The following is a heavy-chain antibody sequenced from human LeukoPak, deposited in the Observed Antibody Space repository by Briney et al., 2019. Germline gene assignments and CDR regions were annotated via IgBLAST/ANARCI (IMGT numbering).Heavy chain of an antibody. J-gene: IGHJ6*02. Sequence: GGSLRLSCAASGFTFSSYAMSWVRQAPGKGLEWVSAISGSGGSTYYADSVKGRFTISRDNSKNTLYLQMNSLRAEDTAVYYCVIVVRSGSSWYPYYYYGMDVWGQGTTVTVSS. V-gene: IGHV3-23*01. CDR2: ISGSGGST. CDR1: GFTFSSYA. D-gene: IGHD6-13*01. CDR3: VIVVRSGSSWYPYYYYGMDV.